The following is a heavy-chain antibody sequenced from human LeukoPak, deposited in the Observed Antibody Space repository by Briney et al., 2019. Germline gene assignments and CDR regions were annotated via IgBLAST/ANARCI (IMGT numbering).Heavy chain of an antibody. Sequence: ASVKVSCKASGYTFTSYGISWVRQAPGQGLEWMGWISAYNGNTNYAQKLQGRVTMTTDTSTSTAYMELRSLRSDDTAVYYCARDRIVVVPAAMGPNWFDPWGQGTLVTVSS. D-gene: IGHD2-2*01. V-gene: IGHV1-18*01. J-gene: IGHJ5*02. CDR3: ARDRIVVVPAAMGPNWFDP. CDR2: ISAYNGNT. CDR1: GYTFTSYG.